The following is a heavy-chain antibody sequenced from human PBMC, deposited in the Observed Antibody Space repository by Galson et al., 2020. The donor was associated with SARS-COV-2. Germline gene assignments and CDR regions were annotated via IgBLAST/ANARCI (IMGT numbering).Heavy chain of an antibody. V-gene: IGHV4-61*10. J-gene: IGHJ5*02. CDR1: GDSISSGPYY. CDR2: IYYSGTT. D-gene: IGHD4-17*01. CDR3: AKILDYGEYGDYGLDWFDP. Sequence: SETLSLTCTVSGDSISSGPYYWTWVRQPAGKGLEWIGYIYYSGTTNYNPSLKSRVTISVDTSKNQFSLKLTSVTAADTAVYYCAKILDYGEYGDYGLDWFDPWGQGTLVTVSS.